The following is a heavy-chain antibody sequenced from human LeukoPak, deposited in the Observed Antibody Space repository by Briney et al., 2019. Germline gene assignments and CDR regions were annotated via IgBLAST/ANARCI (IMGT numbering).Heavy chain of an antibody. D-gene: IGHD6-19*01. CDR1: GFTFSSYG. CDR3: AKDIVRLAVAADPFDY. V-gene: IGHV3-30*18. Sequence: GGSLRLSCEAYGFTFSSYGMHWVRQAPGKGLEWVAVISYDGSNKYYADSVKGRFTISRDNSKNTLYLQMNSLRAEDTAVYYCAKDIVRLAVAADPFDYWGQGTLVTVSS. CDR2: ISYDGSNK. J-gene: IGHJ4*02.